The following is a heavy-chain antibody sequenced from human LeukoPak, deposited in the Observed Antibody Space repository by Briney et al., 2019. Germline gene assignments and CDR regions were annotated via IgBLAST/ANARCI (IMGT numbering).Heavy chain of an antibody. D-gene: IGHD2-15*01. Sequence: PSETLSLTCTVSGGSINSISYYWGWIRQPPGKGLDWIGSIYSSESTYYNPSLKSRVTISVDTSKNQFSLNLRSVTAAETAIYYCARVVVADFDYWGEGTLVTVSS. J-gene: IGHJ4*02. CDR2: IYSSEST. CDR3: ARVVVADFDY. CDR1: GGSINSISYY. V-gene: IGHV4-39*01.